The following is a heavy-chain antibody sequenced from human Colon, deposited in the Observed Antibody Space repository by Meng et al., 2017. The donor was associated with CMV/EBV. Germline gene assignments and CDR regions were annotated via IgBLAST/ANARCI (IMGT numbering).Heavy chain of an antibody. CDR3: AALYSSSSRPNFDY. CDR2: ISVSGAHT. D-gene: IGHD6-6*01. J-gene: IGHJ4*02. Sequence: GESLKISCADSAFTLSSLPMSWVRQAPGKGLEWVSTISVSGAHTYYADSVKGRFTISRDNSKNTLYLQMNSLRAEDTAVYYCAALYSSSSRPNFDYWGQGTLVTVSS. CDR1: AFTLSSLP. V-gene: IGHV3-23*01.